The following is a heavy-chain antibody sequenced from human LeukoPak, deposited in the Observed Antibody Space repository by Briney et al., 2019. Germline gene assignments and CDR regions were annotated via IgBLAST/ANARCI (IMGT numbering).Heavy chain of an antibody. V-gene: IGHV4-30-4*08. CDR2: IYYSGST. J-gene: IGHJ4*02. Sequence: SQTLSLTCTVSGGSISSGDYYWSWIRQPPGKCLEWIGYIYYSGSTYYNPSLKSRVTISVDTSKNQFSLKLSSVTAADTAVYYCARVRIDCSSTSCYRERFDYWGQGTLVTVSS. CDR1: GGSISSGDYY. D-gene: IGHD2-2*01. CDR3: ARVRIDCSSTSCYRERFDY.